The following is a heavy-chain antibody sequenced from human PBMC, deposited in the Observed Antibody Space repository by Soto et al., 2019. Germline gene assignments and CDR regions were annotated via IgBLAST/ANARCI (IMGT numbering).Heavy chain of an antibody. CDR1: GGTFSSYA. V-gene: IGHV1-69*06. J-gene: IGHJ5*02. CDR2: IIPIFGTA. Sequence: QVQLVQSGAEVKKPGSSVKVSCKASGGTFSSYAISWVRQAPGQGLEWMGGIIPIFGTANYAQKFQGRVTMTRDTSISTAYMELSRLRSDDTAVYYCASAYRNWFDPWGQGTLVTVSS. CDR3: ASAYRNWFDP.